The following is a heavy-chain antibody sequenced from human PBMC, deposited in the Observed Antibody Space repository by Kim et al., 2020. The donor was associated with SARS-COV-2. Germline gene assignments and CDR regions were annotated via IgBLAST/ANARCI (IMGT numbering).Heavy chain of an antibody. CDR1: GYSFTSYW. Sequence: GESLKISCKGSGYSFTSYWISWVRQMPGKGLEWMGRIDPSDSYTNYSPSFQGHVTISADKSIRTAYLQWSSLKAPDTSMYYCARHEPDIVVVPAAISDYWGQGTLGTVSS. J-gene: IGHJ4*02. CDR2: IDPSDSYT. CDR3: ARHEPDIVVVPAAISDY. V-gene: IGHV5-10-1*01. D-gene: IGHD2-2*01.